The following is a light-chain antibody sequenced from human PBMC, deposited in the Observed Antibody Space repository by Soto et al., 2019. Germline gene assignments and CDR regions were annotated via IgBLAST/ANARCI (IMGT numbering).Light chain of an antibody. J-gene: IGLJ7*01. CDR3: GSWDSSLSAWV. Sequence: QSVLTQPPSVSAAPGQKVTISCSGSSSNIGNNFVTWYQQLPGTAPKLLIYDNNKRPSGIPDRFSGSQSGTSATLGITGLQTGDEAVYYCGSWDSSLSAWVFGGGTQLTVL. V-gene: IGLV1-51*01. CDR1: SSNIGNNF. CDR2: DNN.